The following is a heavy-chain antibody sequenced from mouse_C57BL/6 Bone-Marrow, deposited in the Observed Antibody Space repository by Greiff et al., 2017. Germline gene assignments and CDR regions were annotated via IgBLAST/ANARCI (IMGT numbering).Heavy chain of an antibody. CDR1: GYSFTDYN. J-gene: IGHJ4*01. V-gene: IGHV1-39*01. CDR2: INPNYGTT. D-gene: IGHD2-4*01. Sequence: EVQGVESGPELVKPGASVKISCKASGYSFTDYNMNWVKQSNGKSLEWIGVINPNYGTTSYNQKFKGKATLTGDQSSSTAYMQLNSLTSEDSAVYYCAEGNYDYDGYYAMDYWGQGTSVTVSS. CDR3: AEGNYDYDGYYAMDY.